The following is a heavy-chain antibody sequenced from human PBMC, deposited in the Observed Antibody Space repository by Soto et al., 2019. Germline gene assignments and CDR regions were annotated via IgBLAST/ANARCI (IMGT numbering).Heavy chain of an antibody. V-gene: IGHV4-31*03. Sequence: QVQLQESGPGLVKPSQTLSLTCTVSGGSISSGGYYWSWIRQHPGKGLEWIGYIYYRGSTYYNPSLKSRVTISVDTSKNQFALKLSSVTAADTAVYYCARDAPPAAGTTTVWGQGTLDTVSS. J-gene: IGHJ4*02. CDR1: GGSISSGGYY. CDR2: IYYRGST. CDR3: ARDAPPAAGTTTV. D-gene: IGHD6-13*01.